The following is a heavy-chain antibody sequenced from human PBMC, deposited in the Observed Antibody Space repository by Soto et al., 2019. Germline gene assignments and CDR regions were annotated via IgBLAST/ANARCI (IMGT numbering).Heavy chain of an antibody. Sequence: GESLKISCKGSGYSFTSYWIGWVRQMPGKGLEWMGIIYPGDSDTRYSPSFQGQVTISADKSISTAYLQWSSLKASDTAMYYCAREGSGYSYGSYYYYGMDVWGQGTTATVSS. CDR1: GYSFTSYW. CDR3: AREGSGYSYGSYYYYGMDV. V-gene: IGHV5-51*01. D-gene: IGHD5-18*01. J-gene: IGHJ6*02. CDR2: IYPGDSDT.